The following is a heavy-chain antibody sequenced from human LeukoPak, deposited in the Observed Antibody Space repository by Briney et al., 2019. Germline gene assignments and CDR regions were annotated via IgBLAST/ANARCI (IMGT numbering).Heavy chain of an antibody. CDR2: IWYDGSNK. D-gene: IGHD4-23*01. CDR3: ARDFIPGVVTGPTGY. Sequence: PGGSLRLSCAASGFTFSSYGMHWVRQAPGKGLEWVAVIWYDGSNKYYADSVKGRFTISRDNSKNTLYLQMNSLRAEDTAVYYCARDFIPGVVTGPTGYWGQGTLVTVSS. J-gene: IGHJ4*02. CDR1: GFTFSSYG. V-gene: IGHV3-33*01.